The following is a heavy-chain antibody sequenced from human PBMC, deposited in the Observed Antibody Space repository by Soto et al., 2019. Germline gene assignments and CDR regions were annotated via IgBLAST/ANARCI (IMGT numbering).Heavy chain of an antibody. J-gene: IGHJ6*01. D-gene: IGHD3-3*01. CDR3: ARGDLGVVRLYYYYGMDV. CDR2: IYYSACT. Sequence: SETLSLPFTLSGGSISSSSYYWRWIIHPPGKGLEWPGRIYYSACTYYSPPLQRRFTLSVDTSTNQFALKLSSVPAADTAVYYCARGDLGVVRLYYYYGMDVWGQGTTVS. CDR1: GGSISSSSYY. V-gene: IGHV4-39*01.